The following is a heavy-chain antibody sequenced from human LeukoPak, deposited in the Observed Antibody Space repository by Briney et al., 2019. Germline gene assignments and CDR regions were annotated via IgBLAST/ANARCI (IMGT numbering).Heavy chain of an antibody. CDR3: ARDRNLGYCSGGSCYAWEMDYYYYGMDV. Sequence: PGGSLRLSCAASGFTFSSYAMSWVRQAPGKGLEWVSAISGSGGSTYYADSVKGRFTISRDNSKNTLNLQMNSLRAEDTAVYYCARDRNLGYCSGGSCYAWEMDYYYYGMDVWGQGTTVTVSS. J-gene: IGHJ6*02. CDR1: GFTFSSYA. V-gene: IGHV3-23*01. D-gene: IGHD2-15*01. CDR2: ISGSGGST.